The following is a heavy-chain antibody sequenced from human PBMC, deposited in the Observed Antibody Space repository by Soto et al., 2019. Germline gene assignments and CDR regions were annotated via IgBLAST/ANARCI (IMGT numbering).Heavy chain of an antibody. CDR1: GGSISSDDYY. CDR2: IYHSGST. J-gene: IGHJ5*02. CDR3: ARELNDILTGPYTPNWFDP. Sequence: SETLSLTCTVSGGSISSDDYYWSWIRQPPGKGLEWIGYIYHSGSTNYNPSLKSRVIISVDTSKNQFSLKLSSVTAADTAVYYCARELNDILTGPYTPNWFDPWGQGTLVTVSS. V-gene: IGHV4-30-4*01. D-gene: IGHD3-9*01.